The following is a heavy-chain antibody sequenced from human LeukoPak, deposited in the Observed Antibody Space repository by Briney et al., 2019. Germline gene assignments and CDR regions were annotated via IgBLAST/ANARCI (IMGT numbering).Heavy chain of an antibody. J-gene: IGHJ4*02. CDR2: INTDGSST. D-gene: IGHD5-18*01. V-gene: IGHV3-74*01. CDR1: GFTFSNYW. CDR3: AKGDTYFDY. Sequence: GGSLRLSCAASGFTFSNYWMHWVRQAPGKGLVWVSRINTDGSSTNYADSVKGRFTISRDNSKNTLYLQMNSLRAEDTAVYYCAKGDTYFDYWGQGTLVTVSS.